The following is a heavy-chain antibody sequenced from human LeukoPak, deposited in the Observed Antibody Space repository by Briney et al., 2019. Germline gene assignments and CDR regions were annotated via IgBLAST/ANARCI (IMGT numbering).Heavy chain of an antibody. D-gene: IGHD3-10*01. CDR2: ISSSSTI. CDR1: GFTFSDYY. CDR3: ARDANMYYYGSGRQKNWFDP. V-gene: IGHV3-69-1*02. J-gene: IGHJ5*02. Sequence: KPGGSLRPSCAASGFTFSDYYMNWVRQAPGKGLEWVSSISSSSTIYYADSVKGRFTISRDNAKNSLYLQMNSLRAEDTAVYYCARDANMYYYGSGRQKNWFDPWGQGTLVTVSS.